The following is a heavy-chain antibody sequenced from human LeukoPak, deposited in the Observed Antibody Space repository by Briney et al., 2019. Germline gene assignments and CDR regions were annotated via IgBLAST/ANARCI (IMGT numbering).Heavy chain of an antibody. CDR2: MNPNSGNT. D-gene: IGHD3-10*01. CDR3: ARAAMVRGGHYGMDV. Sequence: ASVKVSCKASGYTFTSYDINWVRQATGQGLEWMGWMNPNSGNTGYAQKFQGRVTITRNTSISTAYMELSSLRSEDTAVYYCARAAMVRGGHYGMDVWGQGTTVTVSS. CDR1: GYTFTSYD. J-gene: IGHJ6*02. V-gene: IGHV1-8*03.